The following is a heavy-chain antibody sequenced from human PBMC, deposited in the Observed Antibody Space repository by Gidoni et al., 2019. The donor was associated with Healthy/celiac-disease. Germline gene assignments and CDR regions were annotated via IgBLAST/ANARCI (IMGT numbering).Heavy chain of an antibody. V-gene: IGHV4-39*01. CDR3: GTKSRLVARGYYYYGMDV. J-gene: IGHJ6*02. CDR1: GCSISSSTYY. D-gene: IGHD5-12*01. Sequence: QLQLQASGPGLVKPSETLSLTCTVSGCSISSSTYYWGWIRQPPGKGLEWIGSIYYSGSTYYNPSLKSRVTISVDTSKNQFSLKLSSVTAADTAVYYCGTKSRLVARGYYYYGMDVWGQGTTVTVSS. CDR2: IYYSGST.